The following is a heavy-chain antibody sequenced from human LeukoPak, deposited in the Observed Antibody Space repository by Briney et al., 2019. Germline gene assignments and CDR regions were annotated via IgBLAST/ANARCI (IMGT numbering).Heavy chain of an antibody. D-gene: IGHD3-3*01. Sequence: GGSLRLSCAASGFTFTGHTMTWLRQAPGKGLEWVSIIGGRDDRTYYADSVKGRFTISRDNSKNTLYLQMNSLRGEDTAVYYCAKDPNPFYDFWSGYTWGQGTLVTVSS. CDR2: IGGRDDRT. V-gene: IGHV3-23*01. CDR1: GFTFTGHT. J-gene: IGHJ4*02. CDR3: AKDPNPFYDFWSGYT.